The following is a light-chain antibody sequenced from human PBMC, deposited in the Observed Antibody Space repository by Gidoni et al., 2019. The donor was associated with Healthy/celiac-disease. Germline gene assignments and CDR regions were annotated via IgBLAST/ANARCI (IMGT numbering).Light chain of an antibody. J-gene: IGKJ5*01. CDR1: QSVSSSY. CDR3: QQYGSSPRIT. CDR2: GAS. Sequence: EIVLTQSPGPLSLSPGERATLSCRASQSVSSSYLAWYQQKPGQAPRLLIDGASSRATGIPDRFSGSGSGTDFTLTISRLEPEDFAVYYCQQYGSSPRITFGQGTRLEIK. V-gene: IGKV3-20*01.